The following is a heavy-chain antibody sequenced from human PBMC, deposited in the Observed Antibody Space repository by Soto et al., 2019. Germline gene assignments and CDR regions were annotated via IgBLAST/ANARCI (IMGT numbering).Heavy chain of an antibody. D-gene: IGHD3-3*01. V-gene: IGHV4-34*01. J-gene: IGHJ5*02. CDR1: GGSFSGYY. CDR3: ARRTWNGYYRSGWFDP. CDR2: INHSETT. Sequence: QVQLHQWGSRLLKPSETLSLTCGVYGGSFSGYYWSWIRQPPGEGLECIGEINHSETTNYNPSLKSRVTISIDTSKNQFSLPLTSVTAADTAVYYCARRTWNGYYRSGWFDPWGQGIQVTVSS.